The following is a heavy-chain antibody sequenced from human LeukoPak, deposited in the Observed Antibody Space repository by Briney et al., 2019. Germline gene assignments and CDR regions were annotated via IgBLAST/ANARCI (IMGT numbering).Heavy chain of an antibody. Sequence: SVKVSCKASGGTFSSYAISWVRQAPGQGLEWMGGTIPIVGTANYAQKFQGRVTITTDESTSTAYMELSSLRSEDTAVYYCARGPDSSGWYGPFPGAFDIWGQGTMVTVSS. J-gene: IGHJ3*02. D-gene: IGHD6-19*01. V-gene: IGHV1-69*05. CDR2: TIPIVGTA. CDR1: GGTFSSYA. CDR3: ARGPDSSGWYGPFPGAFDI.